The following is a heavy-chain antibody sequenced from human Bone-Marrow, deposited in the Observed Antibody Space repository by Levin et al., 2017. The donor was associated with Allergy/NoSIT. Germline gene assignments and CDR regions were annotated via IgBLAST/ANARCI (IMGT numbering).Heavy chain of an antibody. CDR3: ARDLTAYGSGSYYNVWNWFDP. V-gene: IGHV3-30-3*01. J-gene: IGHJ5*02. D-gene: IGHD3-10*01. CDR2: ISYDGSNK. Sequence: GGSLRLSCAASGFTFSSYAMHWVRQAPGKGLEWVAVISYDGSNKYYADSVKGRFTISRDNSKNTLYLQMNSLRAEDTAVYYCARDLTAYGSGSYYNVWNWFDPWGQGTLVTVSS. CDR1: GFTFSSYA.